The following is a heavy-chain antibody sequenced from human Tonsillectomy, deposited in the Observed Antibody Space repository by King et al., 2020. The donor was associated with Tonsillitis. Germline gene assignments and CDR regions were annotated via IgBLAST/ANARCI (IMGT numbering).Heavy chain of an antibody. CDR2: IKSKTDGGTT. CDR1: GFTFSKAW. D-gene: IGHD4-17*01. CDR3: TTATYGDPDY. J-gene: IGHJ4*02. V-gene: IGHV3-15*01. Sequence: VQLVESGGGLVKPGGSLRLSCAASGFTFSKAWMSWVRQAPGKGLEWVGHIKSKTDGGTTDYAAPVKGRFTISRDDSKNTLYLQMNSLKTEDTAVFYCTTATYGDPDYWGQGPLVTVSS.